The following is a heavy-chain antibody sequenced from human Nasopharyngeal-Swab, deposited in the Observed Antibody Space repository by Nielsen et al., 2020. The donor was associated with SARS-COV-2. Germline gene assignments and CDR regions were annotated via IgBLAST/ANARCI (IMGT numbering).Heavy chain of an antibody. J-gene: IGHJ4*02. D-gene: IGHD3-16*02. CDR2: IWYDGSNK. CDR3: ARGWSNYVWGSYRDSESYYFDN. CDR1: GFTFSSYG. V-gene: IGHV3-33*01. Sequence: GESLKISCAASGFTFSSYGMHWVRQAPGKGLEWVAVIWYDGSNKYYADSVKGRFTISRDNSKNTLYLQMNSLRAEDTAVYYCARGWSNYVWGSYRDSESYYFDNWGQGTLVTVSS.